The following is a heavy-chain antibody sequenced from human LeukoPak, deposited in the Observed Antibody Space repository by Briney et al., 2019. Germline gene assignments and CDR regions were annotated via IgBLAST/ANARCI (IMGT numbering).Heavy chain of an antibody. V-gene: IGHV3-7*01. D-gene: IGHD3-9*01. CDR1: GFTFSSYW. CDR2: IKQDGREK. CDR3: ARVEDYDILTGFDY. J-gene: IGHJ4*02. Sequence: GGTLRLSCAASGFTFSSYWMSWVRQAPGKGLEWVANIKQDGREKYYVDSVKGRFTISRDNAKNSLYVQMNSLRAEDTAVYYCARVEDYDILTGFDYWGQGTLVTVSS.